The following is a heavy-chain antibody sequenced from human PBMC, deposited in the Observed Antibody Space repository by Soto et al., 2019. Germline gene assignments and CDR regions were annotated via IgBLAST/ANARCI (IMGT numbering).Heavy chain of an antibody. Sequence: SVKVSCKASGGTFSSYAISWVRQAPGQGLEWMGGIIHIFGTANYAQKFQGRVTITADESTSTAYMELSSLRSEDTAVYYCAREVQYTFGAPWELTSNFDYWGQGTLVTVSS. D-gene: IGHD3-16*01. CDR2: IIHIFGTA. J-gene: IGHJ4*02. CDR3: AREVQYTFGAPWELTSNFDY. CDR1: GGTFSSYA. V-gene: IGHV1-69*13.